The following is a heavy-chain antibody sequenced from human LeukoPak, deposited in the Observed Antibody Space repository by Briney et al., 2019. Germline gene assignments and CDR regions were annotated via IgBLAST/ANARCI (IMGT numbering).Heavy chain of an antibody. Sequence: PSETLSLTCTVSGGSISSYYWSRIRQPPGKGLEWIGYISYSGSTNYNPSLKSRVTISVDMSKQHFSLNLSSVTAADTAVYYCARAVGGDGSGSLWGPGTLVTVSS. CDR2: ISYSGST. CDR1: GGSISSYY. D-gene: IGHD3-10*01. CDR3: ARAVGGDGSGSL. V-gene: IGHV4-59*01. J-gene: IGHJ4*02.